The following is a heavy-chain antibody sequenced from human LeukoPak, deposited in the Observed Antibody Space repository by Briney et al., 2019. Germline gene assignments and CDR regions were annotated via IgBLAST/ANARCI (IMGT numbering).Heavy chain of an antibody. CDR3: ARGPYYLDSSTYSFDY. D-gene: IGHD6-19*01. Sequence: SETLSLTCTVSGGSISPFYWSWIRQPPGKGLEWVGYIYYTGSTKSNSSLKSRVTISVDTSKSQFSLELNSVTAADTAVYYCARGPYYLDSSTYSFDYWGQGTLVTVSS. V-gene: IGHV4-59*01. J-gene: IGHJ4*02. CDR1: GGSISPFY. CDR2: IYYTGST.